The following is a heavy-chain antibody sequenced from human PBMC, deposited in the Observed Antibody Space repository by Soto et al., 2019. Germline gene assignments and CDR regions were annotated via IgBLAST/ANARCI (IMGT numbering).Heavy chain of an antibody. CDR1: GGTFSSYA. CDR3: ARDNCGGDCYPGY. V-gene: IGHV1-69*13. D-gene: IGHD2-21*02. J-gene: IGHJ4*02. Sequence: ASVKVSCKASGGTFSSYAISWVRQAPGQGLEWMGGIIPIFGTANYAQKFQGRVTITADESTSTAYMELSSLRSEDTAVYYCARDNCGGDCYPGYWGQGTLVTVSS. CDR2: IIPIFGTA.